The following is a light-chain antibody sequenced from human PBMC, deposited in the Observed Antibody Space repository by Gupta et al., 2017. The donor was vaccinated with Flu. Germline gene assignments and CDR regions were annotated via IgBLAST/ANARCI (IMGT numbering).Light chain of an antibody. V-gene: IGLV2-11*01. Sequence: QSAPTQPRSVSGSPGQSVTISCTGTSTDVGGYNRVSWYEQRPGKAPKLILYDVTERPSAVPDRFSGSKSGNTASLTISGLQADEEADYYCSSHAGRVTWVFGTGTTVTVL. J-gene: IGLJ1*01. CDR1: STDVGGYNR. CDR3: SSHAGRVTWV. CDR2: DVT.